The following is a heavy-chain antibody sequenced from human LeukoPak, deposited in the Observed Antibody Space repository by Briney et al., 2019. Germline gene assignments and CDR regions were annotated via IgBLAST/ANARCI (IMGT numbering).Heavy chain of an antibody. D-gene: IGHD7-27*01. CDR3: ARSGDGNWFDP. CDR1: VYTFTSYG. J-gene: IGHJ5*02. V-gene: IGHV1-18*01. CDR2: ISAYNGNT. Sequence: ASVTVSFKTSVYTFTSYGIGWVRQAPGQGLEWMGWISAYNGNTNYAQKLQGRVTMTTDTSTSTVYMELRSLRSDDTAVYYCARSGDGNWFDPWGQGTLVTVSS.